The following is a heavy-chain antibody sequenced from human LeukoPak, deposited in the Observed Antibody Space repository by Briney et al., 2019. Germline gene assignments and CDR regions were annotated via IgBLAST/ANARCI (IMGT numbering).Heavy chain of an antibody. CDR1: GYTFTSYG. J-gene: IGHJ4*02. D-gene: IGHD6-19*01. CDR2: ISAYNGNT. Sequence: TSVKVSCKASGYTFTSYGISWVRQAPGQGLEWMGWISAYNGNTNYAQKLQGRVTMTTDTSTSTAYMELRSLRSDDTAVYYCARIDSSGWYNGYWGQGTLVTVSS. CDR3: ARIDSSGWYNGY. V-gene: IGHV1-18*01.